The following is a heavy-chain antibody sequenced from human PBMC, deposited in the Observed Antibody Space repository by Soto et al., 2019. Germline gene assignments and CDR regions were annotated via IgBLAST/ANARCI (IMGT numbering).Heavy chain of an antibody. CDR2: IYPGDSDT. J-gene: IGHJ5*01. D-gene: IGHD1-26*01. CDR3: ARGSGSSNCYRNWFAP. CDR1: GYSFTTYW. Sequence: GESLKISCKGSGYSFTTYWIAWVRQMPGKGLEWMGIIYPGDSDTIYSPSFQGQVTISADKSISTTYLQWSSLRASDTAMYYCARGSGSSNCYRNWFAPWSLGSLVTVSS. V-gene: IGHV5-51*01.